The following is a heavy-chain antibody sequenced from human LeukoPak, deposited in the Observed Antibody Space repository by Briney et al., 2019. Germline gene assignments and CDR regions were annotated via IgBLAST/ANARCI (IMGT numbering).Heavy chain of an antibody. CDR3: ARGNDYGSGSYYNHFDY. J-gene: IGHJ4*02. CDR1: GGSISSYY. CDR2: IYYSGST. Sequence: PSETLSLTCTVSGGSISSYYWSWIRQPPGKGLEWIGYIYYSGSTNYNPSLKSRVTISVDTSKNQFSLKLSSVTAADTAVYYCARGNDYGSGSYYNHFDYWGQGTLVTVSS. V-gene: IGHV4-59*12. D-gene: IGHD3-10*01.